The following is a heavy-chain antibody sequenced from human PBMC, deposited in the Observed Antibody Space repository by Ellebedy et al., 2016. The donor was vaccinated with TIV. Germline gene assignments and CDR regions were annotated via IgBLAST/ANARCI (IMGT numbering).Heavy chain of an antibody. V-gene: IGHV3-33*06. CDR1: GVTFSSYG. Sequence: GGSLRLSXAASGVTFSSYGMHWVRQAPGKGLEWVAVIWNDGSHEYYADSVKGRFTVSRDNSKNTLYLQMNSLRVDDTAVYYCAKDHEQLLVPNWFDPWGQGTLVTVSS. D-gene: IGHD1-26*01. CDR3: AKDHEQLLVPNWFDP. CDR2: IWNDGSHE. J-gene: IGHJ5*02.